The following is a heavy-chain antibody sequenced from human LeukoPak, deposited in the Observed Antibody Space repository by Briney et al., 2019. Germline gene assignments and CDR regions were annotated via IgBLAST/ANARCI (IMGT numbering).Heavy chain of an antibody. CDR2: IKQDGSEK. CDR3: ARDGGGWTFFDY. J-gene: IGHJ4*02. V-gene: IGHV3-7*04. Sequence: GGSLRLSCAASGFTFSDAWMSWVRQAPGKGLEWVANIKQDGSEKYYVDSVKGRFTISRDNAKNSVFLQMNSLRAEDTAVYYCARDGGGWTFFDYWGQGTPVTVSS. CDR1: GFTFSDAW. D-gene: IGHD6-19*01.